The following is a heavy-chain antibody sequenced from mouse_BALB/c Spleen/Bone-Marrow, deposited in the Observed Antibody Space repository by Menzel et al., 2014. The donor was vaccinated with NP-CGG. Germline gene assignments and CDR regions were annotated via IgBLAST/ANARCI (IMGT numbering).Heavy chain of an antibody. Sequence: DVKLVESGGDLVKPGGSPKLSCVASGFTFSSYGMSWVRQTPDKRLEWVATISSGGSSTYYPASVKGRFTISRDNAKSTLYLQMSSLNSEDTAMYYCTRRPLQANSYFDCWGQGTTLTVSS. J-gene: IGHJ2*01. CDR3: TRRPLQANSYFDC. V-gene: IGHV5-6*02. CDR2: ISSGGSST. CDR1: GFTFSSYG. D-gene: IGHD3-2*02.